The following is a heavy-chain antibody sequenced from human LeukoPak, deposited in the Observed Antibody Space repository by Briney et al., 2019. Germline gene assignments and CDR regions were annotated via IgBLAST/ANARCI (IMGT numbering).Heavy chain of an antibody. D-gene: IGHD3-10*01. CDR3: ARVVQRAWFDP. J-gene: IGHJ5*02. CDR2: IYYSGST. V-gene: IGHV4-61*01. CDR1: GVSVSSASYY. Sequence: SETLSLTCTVSGVSVSSASYYWSWIRQPPGKGLGWIGYIYYSGSTNSNPSLKSRVTISVDTSKNQFSLKLSSVTAADTAVYYCARVVQRAWFDPWGQGTLVTVSS.